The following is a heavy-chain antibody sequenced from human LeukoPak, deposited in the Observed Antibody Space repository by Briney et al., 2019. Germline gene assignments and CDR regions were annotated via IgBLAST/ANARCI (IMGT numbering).Heavy chain of an antibody. CDR2: IYYSGST. D-gene: IGHD6-6*01. J-gene: IGHJ6*02. Sequence: SETLSLTCTVSGGSISSYYWSWIRQPPGKGLEWIGYIYYSGSTNYNPSLKSRVTISVDTSKNQFSLKLSSVTAADTAVYSCASRSSGYYYGMDVWGQGTTVTVSS. CDR3: ASRSSGYYYGMDV. V-gene: IGHV4-59*01. CDR1: GGSISSYY.